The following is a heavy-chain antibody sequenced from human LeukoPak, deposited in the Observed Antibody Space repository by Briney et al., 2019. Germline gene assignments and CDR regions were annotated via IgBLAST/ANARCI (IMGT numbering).Heavy chain of an antibody. Sequence: SKTLSLTCTVSGGSISSSSYYWGWIRQPPGKGLEWIGSIYYSGSTYYNPSLKSRVTISVDTSKNQFSLKLSSVTAADTAVYYCARHIKGSSGSFDYWGQGTLVTVSS. CDR3: ARHIKGSSGSFDY. V-gene: IGHV4-39*01. CDR1: GGSISSSSYY. CDR2: IYYSGST. J-gene: IGHJ4*02. D-gene: IGHD3-22*01.